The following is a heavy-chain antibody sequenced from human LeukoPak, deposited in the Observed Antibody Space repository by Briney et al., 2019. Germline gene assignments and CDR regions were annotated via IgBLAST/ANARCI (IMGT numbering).Heavy chain of an antibody. Sequence: GGSLRLSCAASGFTFSSFWMSWVRQAPGKGLEWVANIKRDGGDEYYVDSVKGRFSISRDNAKNSLYLHMNSLRAEDTAVYYCARGGEYTTSPWGQGTLVTVSS. D-gene: IGHD2-2*02. CDR2: IKRDGGDE. V-gene: IGHV3-7*05. CDR1: GFTFSSFW. CDR3: ARGGEYTTSP. J-gene: IGHJ4*02.